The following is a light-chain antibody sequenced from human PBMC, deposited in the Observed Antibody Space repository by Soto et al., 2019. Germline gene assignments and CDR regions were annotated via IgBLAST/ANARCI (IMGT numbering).Light chain of an antibody. CDR3: GKWDSSLSAYV. CDR2: DNN. Sequence: QSVLTQPPSVSAAPGQKVTISCSGSSSNIGNNYVSWYQQLPGTAPKLLIYDNNKRPSGIPDRFSGSKSGTSATLGITGLQTGDEADYYCGKWDSSLSAYVFGTGNKVTVL. CDR1: SSNIGNNY. V-gene: IGLV1-51*01. J-gene: IGLJ1*01.